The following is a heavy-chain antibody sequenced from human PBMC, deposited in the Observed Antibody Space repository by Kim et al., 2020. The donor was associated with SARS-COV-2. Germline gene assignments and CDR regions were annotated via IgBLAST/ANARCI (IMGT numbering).Heavy chain of an antibody. CDR3: ARDVRAEVLRYFDS. Sequence: ASVKVSCKAPAYTFTSYGITWVRQAPGQGLEWMGWISVYSGNTNYAQKFQGRVTMTRDTSTSTAYMELRSLKSDDTAVYYCARDVRAEVLRYFDSWGQGTLVTVSS. CDR2: ISVYSGNT. CDR1: AYTFTSYG. J-gene: IGHJ4*02. V-gene: IGHV1-18*01. D-gene: IGHD3-10*01.